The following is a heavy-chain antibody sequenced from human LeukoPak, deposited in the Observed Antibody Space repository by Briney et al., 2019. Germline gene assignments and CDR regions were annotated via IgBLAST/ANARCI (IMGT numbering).Heavy chain of an antibody. D-gene: IGHD3-10*01. CDR1: GFTFSSYG. J-gene: IGHJ3*02. Sequence: PGGSLRLSCAASGFTFSSYGMNWVRQAPGKGLEWIGEINHSGSTNYNPSLKSRVTISVDTSKNQFSLKLSSVTAADTAVYYCASFYYGSGDTGLDAFDIWGQGTMVTVSS. V-gene: IGHV4-34*01. CDR2: INHSGST. CDR3: ASFYYGSGDTGLDAFDI.